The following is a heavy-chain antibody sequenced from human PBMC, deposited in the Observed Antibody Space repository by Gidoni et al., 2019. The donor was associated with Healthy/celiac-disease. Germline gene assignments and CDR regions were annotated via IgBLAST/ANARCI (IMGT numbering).Heavy chain of an antibody. CDR2: IIPIFGTA. Sequence: QVQLVQSGAEVKKPGSSVTVCCKASGGTFSSYAISWVRQAPGKGLEWMGGIIPIFGTANYEKNVQGRVTITADKSTSIAYMELSSMRSEDTAVYYWARGSPGYSSSWQGVDYYYYYMDVWGKGTTVTVSS. V-gene: IGHV1-69*06. J-gene: IGHJ6*03. CDR1: GGTFSSYA. CDR3: ARGSPGYSSSWQGVDYYYYYMDV. D-gene: IGHD6-13*01.